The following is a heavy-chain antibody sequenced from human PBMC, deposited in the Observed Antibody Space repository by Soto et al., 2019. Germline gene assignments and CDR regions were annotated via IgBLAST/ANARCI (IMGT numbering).Heavy chain of an antibody. V-gene: IGHV3-23*01. D-gene: IGHD6-13*01. J-gene: IGHJ6*02. CDR1: GFNFSSYA. Sequence: GGSLRLSCAASGFNFSSYAMSWVRQAPGKGLEWVSAISGSGGSTYYADSVKGRFTISRDNSKNTLYLQMNSLRAEDTAVYYCAAGAAGSFDYYYGMDVWGQGTTVTVSS. CDR2: ISGSGGST. CDR3: AAGAAGSFDYYYGMDV.